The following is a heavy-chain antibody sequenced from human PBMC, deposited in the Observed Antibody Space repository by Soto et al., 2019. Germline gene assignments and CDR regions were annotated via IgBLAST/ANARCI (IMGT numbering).Heavy chain of an antibody. CDR3: ARHGVSSGWPSDFDY. CDR2: IYYSGST. CDR1: GGSISSSSYY. J-gene: IGHJ4*02. Sequence: SETLSLTCTVSGGSISSSSYYWGWIRQPPGKGLEWIGSIYYSGSTYYNPSLKSRVTISVDTSNNQFSLKLSSVTAADTAVYYCARHGVSSGWPSDFDYWGQGTLVTVSS. V-gene: IGHV4-39*01. D-gene: IGHD6-19*01.